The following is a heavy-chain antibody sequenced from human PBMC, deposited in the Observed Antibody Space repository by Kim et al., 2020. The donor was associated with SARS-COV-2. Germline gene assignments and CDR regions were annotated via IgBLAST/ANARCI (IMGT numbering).Heavy chain of an antibody. D-gene: IGHD3-10*01. CDR1: GGSFSGYY. V-gene: IGHV4-34*01. Sequence: SETLSLTCAVYGGSFSGYYWSWIRQPPGKGLEWIGEINHSGSTNYNPSLKSRVTISVDTSKNQFSLKLSSVTAADTAVYYCARSPPKPSMVRGVSNWFDPWGQGTLVTVSS. CDR3: ARSPPKPSMVRGVSNWFDP. J-gene: IGHJ5*02. CDR2: INHSGST.